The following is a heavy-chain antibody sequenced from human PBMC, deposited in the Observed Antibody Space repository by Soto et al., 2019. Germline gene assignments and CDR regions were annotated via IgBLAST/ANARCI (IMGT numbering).Heavy chain of an antibody. J-gene: IGHJ4*02. CDR1: GFIFKNYA. CDR3: TKSSGGSSSVGMDY. Sequence: QVQLVESGGGVVQPGRSLRLSCAGSGFIFKNYALNWVRQAPGKGLEWVASITRDGYNKYYADSVEGRFTISRDNSRDTLSLQMTALTIEDSSVYYCTKSSGGSSSVGMDYWGQGTRVTVSS. D-gene: IGHD6-6*01. V-gene: IGHV3-30*04. CDR2: ITRDGYNK.